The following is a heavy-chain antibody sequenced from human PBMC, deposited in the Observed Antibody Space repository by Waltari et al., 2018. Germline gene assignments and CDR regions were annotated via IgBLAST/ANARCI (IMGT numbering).Heavy chain of an antibody. J-gene: IGHJ6*02. Sequence: QVQLQQWGAGLLKPSETLSLTCAVYGGSFSGYYWSWIRPPPGKGMGWLGEINHSGSTNYNPSLKSRVTISVDTSKNQFSLKLSSVTAADTAVYYCARALPTYYDFWSGKNYYYYGMDVWGQGTTVTVSS. D-gene: IGHD3-3*01. CDR3: ARALPTYYDFWSGKNYYYYGMDV. V-gene: IGHV4-34*01. CDR1: GGSFSGYY. CDR2: INHSGST.